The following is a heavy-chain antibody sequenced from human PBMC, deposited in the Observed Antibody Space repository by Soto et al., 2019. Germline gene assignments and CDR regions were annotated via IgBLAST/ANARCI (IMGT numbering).Heavy chain of an antibody. Sequence: EVQLLESGGGLVQPGGSLRLSCAASGFTFSSYAMSWVRQAPGKGLEWVSAISGSGGSTYYADSVKGRFTISRDNSKNTLYPQMNSLRAEDTAVYYCVVATIDYFKGSTHPDYWGRGTLVTVSS. D-gene: IGHD5-12*01. V-gene: IGHV3-23*01. CDR2: ISGSGGST. CDR3: VVATIDYFKGSTHPDY. J-gene: IGHJ4*02. CDR1: GFTFSSYA.